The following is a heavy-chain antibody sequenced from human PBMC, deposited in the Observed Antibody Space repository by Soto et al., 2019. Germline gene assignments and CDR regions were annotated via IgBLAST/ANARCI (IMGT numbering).Heavy chain of an antibody. J-gene: IGHJ6*03. CDR1: GGSISSGGDY. D-gene: IGHD4-17*01. CDR2: IYYSGST. CDR3: ARGIYGDYNYYYYYYMDV. V-gene: IGHV4-31*03. Sequence: QVQLQESGPGLVKPSQTLSLTCTVSGGSISSGGDYWSWIRQHPGKGLEWIGYIYYSGSTYYNPSLKSRVTISVDTSKNQFSLKLSSVTAADTAVYYCARGIYGDYNYYYYYYMDVWGKGTTVTVSS.